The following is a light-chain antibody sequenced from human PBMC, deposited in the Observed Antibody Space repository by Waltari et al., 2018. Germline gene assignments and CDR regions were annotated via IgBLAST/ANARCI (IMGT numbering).Light chain of an antibody. CDR1: QHMGTY. Sequence: LTQSPGTLSLSQGERATLSCRASQHMGTYLVWYQQKPGKAPRLLMYAASRRPTGIPDRFSGSGSGTEFSLTISRLEPEDFAVYYCQNHERLPATFGQGTKVEIK. V-gene: IGKV3-20*01. CDR2: AAS. CDR3: QNHERLPAT. J-gene: IGKJ1*01.